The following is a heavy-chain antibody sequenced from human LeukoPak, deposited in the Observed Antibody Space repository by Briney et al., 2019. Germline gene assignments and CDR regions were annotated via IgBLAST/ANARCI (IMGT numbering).Heavy chain of an antibody. CDR2: INHSGST. Sequence: SETLSLTCAVYGGSFSGYYWSWIRQPPGKGLEWIGEINHSGSTNYNPSLKSRVTISVDTSKNQFSLKLSSVTAADTAVYYCARPGRDILTGYYRPVKWDCYYGMDVWGKGTTVTVSS. CDR3: ARPGRDILTGYYRPVKWDCYYGMDV. CDR1: GGSFSGYY. J-gene: IGHJ6*04. D-gene: IGHD3-9*01. V-gene: IGHV4-34*01.